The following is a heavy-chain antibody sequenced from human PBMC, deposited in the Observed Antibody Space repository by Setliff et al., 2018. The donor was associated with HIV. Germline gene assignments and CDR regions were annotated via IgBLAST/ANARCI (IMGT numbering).Heavy chain of an antibody. Sequence: PSETLSLTCAVYGRSLSGYYWSWIRQPPGKGLEWIGEINQSGSTNYNPSLKSRVTISVDTSKNQFSLKLSSVTAADTAVYYCARGVNPTYYDFWSGNYMRKYYYYYMDVWGKGTKVTVSS. V-gene: IGHV4-34*01. CDR1: GRSLSGYY. J-gene: IGHJ6*03. CDR2: INQSGST. D-gene: IGHD3-3*01. CDR3: ARGVNPTYYDFWSGNYMRKYYYYYMDV.